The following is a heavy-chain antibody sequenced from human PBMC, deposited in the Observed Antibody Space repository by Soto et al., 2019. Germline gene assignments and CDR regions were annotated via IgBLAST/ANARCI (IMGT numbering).Heavy chain of an antibody. CDR1: GFTFSSYG. CDR3: ARVLLSMYYYDSSGSNYGMGV. D-gene: IGHD3-22*01. Sequence: GGSLRLSCAASGFTFSSYGMHWVRQAPGKGLEWVAVIWYDGSNKYYADSVKGRFTISRDNSKNTLYLQMNSLRAEVMAVYYCARVLLSMYYYDSSGSNYGMGVWGQGTTVTVSS. CDR2: IWYDGSNK. V-gene: IGHV3-33*01. J-gene: IGHJ6*02.